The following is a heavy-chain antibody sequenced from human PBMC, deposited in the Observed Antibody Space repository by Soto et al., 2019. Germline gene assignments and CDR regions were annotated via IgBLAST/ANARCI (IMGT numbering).Heavy chain of an antibody. CDR3: ARVSPRLNYGMDV. J-gene: IGHJ6*02. D-gene: IGHD6-19*01. V-gene: IGHV5-51*01. CDR2: IYPGDSDT. Sequence: ESLKICFTGSGDSCTSYWIGWVRQMPGKGLEWMGIIYPGDSDTRYSPSFQGQVTISADKSISTAYPQWSSLKASDTAMYYCARVSPRLNYGMDVWGQGTTVTVSS. CDR1: GDSCTSYW.